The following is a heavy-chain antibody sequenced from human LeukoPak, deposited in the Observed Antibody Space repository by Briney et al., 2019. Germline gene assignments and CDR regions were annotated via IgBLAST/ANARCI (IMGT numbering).Heavy chain of an antibody. CDR3: ATDDGTCCYESSGYS. CDR1: GFTFSSYS. CDR2: ISSSSSYI. D-gene: IGHD3-22*01. V-gene: IGHV3-21*01. Sequence: GGSLRLSCAASGFTFSSYSMNWVRQAPGKGLEWASSISSSSSYIYYADSVKGRFTISRDNAKNSLYLQMNSLRAEDTAVYYCATDDGTCCYESSGYSWGQGTLVTVSS. J-gene: IGHJ4*02.